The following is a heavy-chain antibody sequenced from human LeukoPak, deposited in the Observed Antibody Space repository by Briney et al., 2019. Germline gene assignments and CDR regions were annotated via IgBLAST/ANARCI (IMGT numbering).Heavy chain of an antibody. Sequence: SETLSLTCTVSGDSIRGADYYWSWIRQPPGKGLEWIGYIYHSGSTYYNPSLKSRVTISVDRSKNQFSLKLSSVTAADTAVYYCARGYGSGSYFPRPRFDYWGQGTLVTVSS. J-gene: IGHJ4*02. CDR3: ARGYGSGSYFPRPRFDY. V-gene: IGHV4-30-2*01. CDR2: IYHSGST. D-gene: IGHD3-10*01. CDR1: GDSIRGADYY.